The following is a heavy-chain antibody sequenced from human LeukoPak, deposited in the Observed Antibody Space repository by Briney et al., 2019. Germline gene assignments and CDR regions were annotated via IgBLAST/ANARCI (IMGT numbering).Heavy chain of an antibody. CDR1: GFTFSDYE. CDR3: ARDLGYFDWLEPYGMDV. Sequence: PGGSLRLSCEASGFTFSDYEMNWVRQAPGKGLEWVSYIRSSGTTIYYADSVKGRFTISRDNARNSLYLQMNSLRAEDTAVYYCARDLGYFDWLEPYGMDVWGQGTTVTVSS. D-gene: IGHD3-9*01. J-gene: IGHJ6*02. V-gene: IGHV3-48*03. CDR2: IRSSGTTI.